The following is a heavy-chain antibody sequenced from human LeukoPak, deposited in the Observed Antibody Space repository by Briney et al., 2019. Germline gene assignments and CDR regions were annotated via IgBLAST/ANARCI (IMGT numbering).Heavy chain of an antibody. J-gene: IGHJ3*01. Sequence: GGSLRLSCAASGFTFSSYGMNWVRQAPGKGLEWVSGISPSGDITYYADSVMGRFSISRDNPKSTVSLQMSSLRAEDTALYYCVRDLHWGGFDVWGQGTMVTVSS. V-gene: IGHV3-23*01. CDR3: VRDLHWGGFDV. D-gene: IGHD7-27*01. CDR1: GFTFSSYG. CDR2: ISPSGDIT.